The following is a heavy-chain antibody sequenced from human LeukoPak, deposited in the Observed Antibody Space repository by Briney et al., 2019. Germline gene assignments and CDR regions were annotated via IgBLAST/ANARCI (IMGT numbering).Heavy chain of an antibody. D-gene: IGHD3-22*01. CDR3: AVGHYYHSSGYLFDS. Sequence: SETLSLTCTVSGGSISTGDYYWSWIRQPPGKGLEYIGYIYYSGSTYYNPSLKSRITISVDTSKNQVSLKLSSVPAADTAVYYCAVGHYYHSSGYLFDSWGQGTLVTVSS. V-gene: IGHV4-30-4*01. CDR2: IYYSGST. CDR1: GGSISTGDYY. J-gene: IGHJ4*02.